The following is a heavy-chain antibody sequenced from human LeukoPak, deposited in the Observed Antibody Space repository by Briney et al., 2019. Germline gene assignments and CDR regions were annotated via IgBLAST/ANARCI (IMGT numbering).Heavy chain of an antibody. CDR3: ARAGITMVRGVIRAVGRFDY. D-gene: IGHD3-10*01. V-gene: IGHV3-48*01. J-gene: IGHJ4*02. Sequence: PGGSLRLSCTVSGFTVSSNSMSWVRQAPGKGLEWVSYISSSSSTIYYADSVKGRFTISRDNAKNSLYLQMNSLRAEDTAVYYCARAGITMVRGVIRAVGRFDYWGQGTLVTVSS. CDR2: ISSSSSTI. CDR1: GFTVSSNS.